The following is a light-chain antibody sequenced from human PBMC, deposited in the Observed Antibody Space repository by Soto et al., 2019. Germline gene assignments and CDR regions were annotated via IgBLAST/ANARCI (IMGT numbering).Light chain of an antibody. CDR3: QQTYSTPYT. J-gene: IGKJ2*01. CDR1: QSISTY. V-gene: IGKV1-39*01. CDR2: AAT. Sequence: DIQMTQSPSSLSASVGDRVTITCRASQSISTYLNWYQQKPGRAPKLLIFAATSLQSGVPSRFSSSGSGTGFTLTISSLQPDDFATYYCQQTYSTPYTFGQGTKLEIK.